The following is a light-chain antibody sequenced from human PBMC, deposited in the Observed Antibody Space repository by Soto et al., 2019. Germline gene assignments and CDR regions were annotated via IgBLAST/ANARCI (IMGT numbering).Light chain of an antibody. Sequence: EVVMTQSAATLSVSPGDGATLSCRASQSVSRNLAWYQQKPGQAPWLLISGASTRATGIPARFSGSGSGTEFTLSISSLQSEDFAVYYCQQYVDWPWTFGQGTKVEVK. J-gene: IGKJ1*01. CDR1: QSVSRN. CDR3: QQYVDWPWT. CDR2: GAS. V-gene: IGKV3-15*01.